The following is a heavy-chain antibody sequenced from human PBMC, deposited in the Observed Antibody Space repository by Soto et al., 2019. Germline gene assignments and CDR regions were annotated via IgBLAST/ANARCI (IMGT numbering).Heavy chain of an antibody. Sequence: QVQLVESGGGVVQPGRSLRLSCAASGLTFSNYGMHWVRQAPGKGLEWVAAISNDGSNKYYADSVKGRFTISRDNSKNTLYLQMNSLRAEDTAVYFCPKKEKGSYYFDYWGQGTLVTVSS. V-gene: IGHV3-30*18. D-gene: IGHD1-26*01. CDR3: PKKEKGSYYFDY. J-gene: IGHJ4*02. CDR2: ISNDGSNK. CDR1: GLTFSNYG.